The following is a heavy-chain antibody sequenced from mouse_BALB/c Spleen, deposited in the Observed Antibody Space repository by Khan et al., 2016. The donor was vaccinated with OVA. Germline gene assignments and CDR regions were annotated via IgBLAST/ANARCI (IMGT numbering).Heavy chain of an antibody. CDR3: ARRGLRWDFDY. Sequence: VQLQESGAELAKPGASVKMSCKASGYTFINYWILWVKQRPGQGLEWIGYINPSTGYTEYNQNFKDKATLTAEKSSSTAHMQRSSLPSEDSAVYYCARRGLRWDFDYCGQGTTLTVSS. V-gene: IGHV1-7*01. D-gene: IGHD1-1*01. J-gene: IGHJ2*01. CDR1: GYTFINYW. CDR2: INPSTGYT.